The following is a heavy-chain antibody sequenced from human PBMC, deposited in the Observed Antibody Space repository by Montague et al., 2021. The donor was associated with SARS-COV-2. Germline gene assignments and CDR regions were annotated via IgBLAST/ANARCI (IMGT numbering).Heavy chain of an antibody. J-gene: IGHJ6*02. D-gene: IGHD2-21*01. Sequence: SLSLSCAASGFIFSSYEMNWVRQAPGKGLGWISYISSSGGGSTKHYTDSVKGRFTTSRDNAKNSLYLQMNSLRVDDTAIYYCARDRDWDDWCGMDVWGQGTTVTVSS. CDR1: GFIFSSYE. CDR2: ISSSGGGSTK. V-gene: IGHV3-48*03. CDR3: ARDRDWDDWCGMDV.